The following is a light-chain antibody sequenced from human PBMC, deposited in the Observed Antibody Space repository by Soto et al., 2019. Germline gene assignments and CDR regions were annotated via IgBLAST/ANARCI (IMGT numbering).Light chain of an antibody. CDR3: QQTYTTPFT. J-gene: IGKJ4*01. V-gene: IGKV1-39*01. CDR1: QSISSY. Sequence: DIQMTQSPSSLSASVGDRVTITCRASQSISSYLSWYQQKPGKAPKRLIYVGSTLQSGVPSRFSGSGSGTDFTRTISSLQPEDFATYFCQQTYTTPFTFGGGTKVDVK. CDR2: VGS.